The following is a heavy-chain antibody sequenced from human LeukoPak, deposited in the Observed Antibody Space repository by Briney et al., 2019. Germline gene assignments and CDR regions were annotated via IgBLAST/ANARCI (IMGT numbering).Heavy chain of an antibody. CDR2: VHLSGRT. D-gene: IGHD3-16*01. V-gene: IGHV4-4*02. CDR1: GGSISSTNW. Sequence: SETLSLTCGVSGGSISSTNWWTWVRQPPGEGLEWIGEVHLSGRTNYNPSLESRVTMSVDMSENHISLKLTSVTAADTAVYYCARHDPGWFDTWGQGTLVTVSS. CDR3: ARHDPGWFDT. J-gene: IGHJ5*02.